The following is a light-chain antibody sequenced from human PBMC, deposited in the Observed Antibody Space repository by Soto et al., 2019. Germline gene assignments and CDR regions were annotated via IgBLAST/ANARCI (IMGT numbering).Light chain of an antibody. J-gene: IGKJ2*01. V-gene: IGKV2-30*01. CDR2: KVS. CDR1: QSLVYSDGITY. CDR3: MQGTHWPYT. Sequence: EVVMTQSPLSLPVTLGQPASISCRSSQSLVYSDGITYVNWFQQRPGQSPRRLIYKVSNRYSGVVDRFSGRGSGIDFTLKISRVEAEDVGVYYCMQGTHWPYTFGQGPKREIK.